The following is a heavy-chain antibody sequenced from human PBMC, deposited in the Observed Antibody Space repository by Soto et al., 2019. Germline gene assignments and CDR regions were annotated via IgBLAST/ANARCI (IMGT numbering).Heavy chain of an antibody. CDR2: ISRNSGRI. CDR3: AKDYNWEDGDASDV. D-gene: IGHD1-20*01. V-gene: IGHV3-9*01. CDR1: GFTFDNYA. Sequence: EVQLVESGGGLVQPGRSLRLSCAASGFTFDNYAMHWVRQAPGKGLEWVSGISRNSGRIGYADSVKGRFTISRDNAKNALYLQMNSLKAEDTALYYCAKDYNWEDGDASDVWGKGTTVTVSS. J-gene: IGHJ6*04.